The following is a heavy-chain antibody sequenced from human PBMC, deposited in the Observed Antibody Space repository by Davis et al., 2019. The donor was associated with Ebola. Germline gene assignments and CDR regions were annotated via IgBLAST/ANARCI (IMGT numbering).Heavy chain of an antibody. J-gene: IGHJ4*02. D-gene: IGHD6-6*01. Sequence: GESLKISCAASGFTFSSYWMSWVRQAPGKGLEWVANIKQDGSEKYYVDSVKGRFIISRDNAKNSLSLQMNSLRADDTAVYYCARMQLRGYYFDYWGQGTLVTVSS. CDR3: ARMQLRGYYFDY. V-gene: IGHV3-7*03. CDR1: GFTFSSYW. CDR2: IKQDGSEK.